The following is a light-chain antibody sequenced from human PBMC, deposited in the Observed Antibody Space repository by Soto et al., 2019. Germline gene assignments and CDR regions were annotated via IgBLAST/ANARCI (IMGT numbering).Light chain of an antibody. CDR1: SGDIGAYNY. CDR3: SSFAGSYGL. J-gene: IGLJ2*01. CDR2: DVT. V-gene: IGLV2-11*01. Sequence: QSVLTQPRSVSGSPGQSVTFSCTGTSGDIGAYNYVSWYQFHPGKAPRLILFDVTQRPSGVPDRFSGSKSGNTASLTISRLQAEDEAEYYCSSFAGSYGLFGGGTKVTVL.